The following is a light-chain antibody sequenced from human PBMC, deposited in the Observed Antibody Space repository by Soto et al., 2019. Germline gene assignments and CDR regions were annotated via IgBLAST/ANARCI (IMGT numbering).Light chain of an antibody. Sequence: EIVFTQSPATLSLSPGERSTLSCRASQSVSSYLAWYQQKPGQAPRLLIYDASDRATGIPGRFSGSGSGTDYTLTISSLEPEDFATYYCQQYNSYSTFGQGTRREIK. CDR2: DAS. V-gene: IGKV3-11*01. CDR1: QSVSSY. J-gene: IGKJ5*01. CDR3: QQYNSYST.